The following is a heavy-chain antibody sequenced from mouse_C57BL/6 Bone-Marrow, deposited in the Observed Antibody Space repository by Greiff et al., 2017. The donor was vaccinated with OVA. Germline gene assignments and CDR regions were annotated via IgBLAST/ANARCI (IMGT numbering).Heavy chain of an antibody. J-gene: IGHJ3*01. Sequence: VQLQQPGAELVKPGASVKLSCKASGYTFTSYWMQWVKQRPGQGLEWIGEIDPSGGYTNYNQKFKGKATLTVDTSSSTAYMQLSSLTSEDSAVDYCAGEGGYDYDEGSWFAYWGQGTLVTVSA. CDR2: IDPSGGYT. CDR3: AGEGGYDYDEGSWFAY. D-gene: IGHD2-4*01. V-gene: IGHV1-50*01. CDR1: GYTFTSYW.